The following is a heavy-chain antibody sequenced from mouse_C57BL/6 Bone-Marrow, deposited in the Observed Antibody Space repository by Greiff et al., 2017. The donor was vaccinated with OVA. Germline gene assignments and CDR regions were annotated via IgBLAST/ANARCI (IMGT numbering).Heavy chain of an antibody. D-gene: IGHD2-2*01. CDR3: TEVTTAY. CDR1: GYTFTSYW. J-gene: IGHJ2*01. CDR2: IDPENGDT. V-gene: IGHV14-4*01. Sequence: VQLQQSGAELVKPGASVKLSCKASGYTFTSYWMHWVKQRPGQGLEWIGWIDPENGDTEYASKFQGKATITADTSSNTAYLQLSSLTSEDTAVYYCTEVTTAYWGQGTTLTVSS.